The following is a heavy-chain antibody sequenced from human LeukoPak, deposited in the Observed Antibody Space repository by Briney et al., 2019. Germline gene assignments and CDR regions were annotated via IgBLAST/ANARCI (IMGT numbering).Heavy chain of an antibody. V-gene: IGHV1-8*01. J-gene: IGHJ4*02. CDR3: ARAPSSWSIRFDY. Sequence: ASEKVSCKASGYTFTSYDINWVRQATGQGLEWMGWMNPNSANTGYAQKFQGRVTMTRNTSISTAYMELSSLRSEDTAVYYCARAPSSWSIRFDYWGQGTLVTVSS. D-gene: IGHD6-6*01. CDR2: MNPNSANT. CDR1: GYTFTSYD.